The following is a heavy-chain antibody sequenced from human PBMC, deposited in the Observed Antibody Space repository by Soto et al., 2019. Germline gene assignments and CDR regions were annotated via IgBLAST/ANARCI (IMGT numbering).Heavy chain of an antibody. CDR3: AREPLGKYYGFLTGSGLDV. D-gene: IGHD3-9*01. J-gene: IGHJ6*02. CDR2: ISAYNGNT. V-gene: IGHV1-18*01. CDR1: GYTFTSYD. Sequence: GASVKVSCKASGYTFTSYDITWVRQAPGQGLEWMGWISAYNGNTNYAQNLQDRVTMTTDTTTSTAYVELRSLRSDDTAVYYCAREPLGKYYGFLTGSGLDVWGQGTTVTVSS.